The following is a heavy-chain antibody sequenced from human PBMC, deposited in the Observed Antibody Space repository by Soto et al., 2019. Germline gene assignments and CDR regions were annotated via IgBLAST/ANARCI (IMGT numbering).Heavy chain of an antibody. CDR3: ARELGYCSSTSCYRSVAPPYYFDY. Sequence: SETLSLTCAVYGGSFSGYYWSWIRQPPGKGLEWIGEINHSGSTNYNPSLKSRVTISVDTSKNQFSLKLSSVTAADTAVYYCARELGYCSSTSCYRSVAPPYYFDYWGQGTLVTVSS. V-gene: IGHV4-34*01. CDR2: INHSGST. CDR1: GGSFSGYY. J-gene: IGHJ4*02. D-gene: IGHD2-2*02.